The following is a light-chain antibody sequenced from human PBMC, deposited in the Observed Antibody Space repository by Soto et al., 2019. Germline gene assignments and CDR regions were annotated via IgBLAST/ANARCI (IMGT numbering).Light chain of an antibody. CDR1: QSVSSY. J-gene: IGKJ5*01. CDR3: QQRSNWPQIT. CDR2: DAS. Sequence: EIVLTQSPATLSLSPGERATLSCRASQSVSSYLAWYQQKPGQAPRLLIYDASSRATGIPARFSGSGSGTDFTLTISSLETEDFAVYYCQQRSNWPQITFGQGTRLEIK. V-gene: IGKV3-11*01.